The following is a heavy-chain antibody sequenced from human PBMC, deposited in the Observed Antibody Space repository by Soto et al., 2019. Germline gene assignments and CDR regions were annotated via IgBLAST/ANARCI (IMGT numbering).Heavy chain of an antibody. CDR1: GFTFSSYS. CDR3: ARGVIYYYYYGMDV. D-gene: IGHD3-10*01. Sequence: EVQLVESGGGLVKPGGSLRLSCAASGFTFSSYSMNWVRQAPGKGLEWVSSISSSSSYIYYADSVKGRFTNSRDNAKNSLYLQMNSLRAEDTAVYYCARGVIYYYYYGMDVWGQGTKVTVSS. V-gene: IGHV3-21*01. CDR2: ISSSSSYI. J-gene: IGHJ6*02.